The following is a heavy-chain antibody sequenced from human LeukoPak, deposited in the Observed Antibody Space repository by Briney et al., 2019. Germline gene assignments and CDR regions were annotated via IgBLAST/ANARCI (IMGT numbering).Heavy chain of an antibody. D-gene: IGHD3-10*01. J-gene: IGHJ6*02. Sequence: GGSLRLSCAASGFTFSSYAMHWVRQAPGKGLEWVAVISYDGSNKYYADSVKGRFTISRDNSKNTLYLQMNSLRAEDTAVYYCASMVRGVISPYYYYGMDVWGQGTTVTVSS. CDR3: ASMVRGVISPYYYYGMDV. CDR2: ISYDGSNK. CDR1: GFTFSSYA. V-gene: IGHV3-30-3*01.